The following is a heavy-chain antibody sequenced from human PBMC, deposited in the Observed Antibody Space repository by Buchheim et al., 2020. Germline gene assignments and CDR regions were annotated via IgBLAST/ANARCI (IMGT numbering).Heavy chain of an antibody. Sequence: EVQLVESGGGLVQPGGSLRLSCAASGFTFSSYSMNWVRQAPGKGLEWVSYISSSSSTIYYADSVTGRFTISRDNAKNSLSLQMDGLRAEDTAVYCCARLSGYSSSSHFDYGGQGTL. V-gene: IGHV3-48*04. CDR2: ISSSSSTI. J-gene: IGHJ4*02. D-gene: IGHD6-13*01. CDR3: ARLSGYSSSSHFDY. CDR1: GFTFSSYS.